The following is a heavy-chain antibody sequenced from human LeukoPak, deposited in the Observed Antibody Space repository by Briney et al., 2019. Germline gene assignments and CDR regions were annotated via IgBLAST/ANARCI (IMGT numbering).Heavy chain of an antibody. D-gene: IGHD3-10*01. J-gene: IGHJ6*02. CDR2: ISAHDGNT. V-gene: IGHV1-18*01. CDR1: GHSFGNYG. CDR3: AREVVNYHGSGSFSPRQDYYGMDG. Sequence: GASVKVSCKASGHSFGNYGSSWVRQAPGQGLERMGRISAHDGNTNYAQKFQGRVTLTTDSSTTTAYMELRSLSSADTAVYYCAREVVNYHGSGSFSPRQDYYGMDGWGQGTTVIVSS.